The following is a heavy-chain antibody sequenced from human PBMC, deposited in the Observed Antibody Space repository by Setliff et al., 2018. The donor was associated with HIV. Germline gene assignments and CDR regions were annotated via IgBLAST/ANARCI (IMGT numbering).Heavy chain of an antibody. CDR1: GYIFSNFW. V-gene: IGHV5-51*01. CDR3: ARRGTGGYCTTTRCYYMDV. Sequence: GESLKISCTGSGYIFSNFWIGWVRQVPGKGLEWMGIICAGDSNTKYSPSFQGQVTISVDKSINTAYLQWTSLKASDTAVYYCARRGTGGYCTTTRCYYMDVWGQGTTVTVSS. D-gene: IGHD2-2*01. J-gene: IGHJ6*03. CDR2: ICAGDSNT.